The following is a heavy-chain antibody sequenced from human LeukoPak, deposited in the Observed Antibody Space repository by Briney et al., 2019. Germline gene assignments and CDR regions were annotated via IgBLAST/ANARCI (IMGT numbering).Heavy chain of an antibody. D-gene: IGHD3-10*01. V-gene: IGHV3-30*18. CDR3: AKDLAHVGGSGSYPYYFDY. J-gene: IGHJ4*02. CDR2: ISYDGSNK. Sequence: PGRSLRLSCAASRFTFSSYGMHWVRQAPGKGLEWVAVISYDGSNKYYADSGKGRFTISRDNSKDTLYLQVNSLRAEDTAVYYCAKDLAHVGGSGSYPYYFDYWGQGTLVTVSS. CDR1: RFTFSSYG.